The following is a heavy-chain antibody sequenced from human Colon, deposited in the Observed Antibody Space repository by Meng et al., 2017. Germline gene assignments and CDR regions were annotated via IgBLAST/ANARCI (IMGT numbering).Heavy chain of an antibody. J-gene: IGHJ5*02. CDR2: IKQDGSEK. V-gene: IGHV3-7*01. CDR1: GFTFSSYW. D-gene: IGHD3-10*01. CDR3: ARGGGLLWFGEPNNWFDP. Sequence: GESLKISCAASGFTFSSYWMSWVRQAPGKGLEWVANIKQDGSEKDYVDSVKGRFTISRDNAKNSLYLQMNSLRAEDTAVYYCARGGGLLWFGEPNNWFDPWGQGTLVTVSS.